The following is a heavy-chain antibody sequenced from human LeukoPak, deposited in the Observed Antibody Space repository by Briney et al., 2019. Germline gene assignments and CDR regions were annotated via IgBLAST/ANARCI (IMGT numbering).Heavy chain of an antibody. D-gene: IGHD7-27*01. CDR3: ARDTREEVGLGYFDY. Sequence: SETLSLACTVSGRSVGSGSYYWSCIRQPPGKGLEWFGYIYYSGSTNYNPSLKSRVTISVDTSKKQYSLKLSCVTAADTAVYYCARDTREEVGLGYFDYWGQGTLVTVSS. CDR2: IYYSGST. J-gene: IGHJ4*02. CDR1: GRSVGSGSYY. V-gene: IGHV4-61*01.